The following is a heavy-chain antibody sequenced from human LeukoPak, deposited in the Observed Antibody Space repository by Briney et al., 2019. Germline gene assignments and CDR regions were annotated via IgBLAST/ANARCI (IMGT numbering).Heavy chain of an antibody. CDR1: GGSISSYY. V-gene: IGHV4-4*07. J-gene: IGHJ4*02. D-gene: IGHD1-26*01. CDR2: IYYSGST. CDR3: AGTGATTSFDY. Sequence: PSETLSLTCTVSGGSISSYYWNWIRQPAGKGLEWIGRIYYSGSTNYNPSLKSRVTISVDTSKNQFSLKLSSVTAADTAVYYCAGTGATTSFDYWGQGTLVTVSS.